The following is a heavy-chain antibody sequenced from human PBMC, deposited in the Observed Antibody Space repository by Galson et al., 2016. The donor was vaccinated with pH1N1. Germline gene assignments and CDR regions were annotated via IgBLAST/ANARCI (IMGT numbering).Heavy chain of an antibody. V-gene: IGHV3-74*01. D-gene: IGHD2-15*01. CDR1: GFIFTSYW. CDR3: VRGRYCSGGSCYSPTAEYFQH. J-gene: IGHJ1*01. CDR2: VNNDGSST. Sequence: SLRLSCAASGFIFTSYWMHWVRQAPGRGLVWVARVNNDGSSTNYADSVKGRFTLSRDNAKNTVFLEMSSLRAEDTGAYYCVRGRYCSGGSCYSPTAEYFQHWGRGTLLTVSS.